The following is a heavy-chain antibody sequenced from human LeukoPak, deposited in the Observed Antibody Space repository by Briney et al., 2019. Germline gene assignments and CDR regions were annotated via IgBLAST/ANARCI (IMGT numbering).Heavy chain of an antibody. V-gene: IGHV3-74*01. CDR3: ARGYSNRLDY. J-gene: IGHJ4*02. CDR1: GFTFSSYW. D-gene: IGHD1-14*01. CDR2: INGDGSST. Sequence: GGSLRLSCAVSGFTFSSYWMHWVRQVPGKGLVWVSRINGDGSSTNYADSVKGRFTISRDNAKSTLYLQMNSLRAEDTAVYHCARGYSNRLDYWGQGILVTVSS.